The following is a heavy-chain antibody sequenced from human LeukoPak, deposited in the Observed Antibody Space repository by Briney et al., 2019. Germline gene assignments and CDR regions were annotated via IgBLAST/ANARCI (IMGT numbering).Heavy chain of an antibody. Sequence: GGSLRLSCAASGFIFSTYAMTWVRQAPGKGLEWVSSIIGSGSGTFYADSVKGRFSISRDNSKNTVYLQMNGLRAEDTAIYYCERDSTVTTTPYFDYGGQGTLVTVSS. V-gene: IGHV3-23*01. CDR1: GFIFSTYA. D-gene: IGHD4-17*01. CDR2: IIGSGSGT. CDR3: ERDSTVTTTPYFDY. J-gene: IGHJ4*02.